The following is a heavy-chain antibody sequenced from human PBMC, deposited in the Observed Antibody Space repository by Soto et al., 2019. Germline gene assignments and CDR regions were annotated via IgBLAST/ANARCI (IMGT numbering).Heavy chain of an antibody. D-gene: IGHD3-3*01. CDR3: AKDLGTDDFWSAYYTCYYMDV. V-gene: IGHV3-23*01. J-gene: IGHJ6*03. CDR1: GFTFSSYA. Sequence: EVQLLESGGGLVQPGGSLRLSCAASGFTFSSYALNWVRQAPGKGLEWVSVISGSGDNTYYADSVKGRFTISRDNSKNTLSLQINSLRAEDTAVYYCAKDLGTDDFWSAYYTCYYMDVWGKGTMVTVSS. CDR2: ISGSGDNT.